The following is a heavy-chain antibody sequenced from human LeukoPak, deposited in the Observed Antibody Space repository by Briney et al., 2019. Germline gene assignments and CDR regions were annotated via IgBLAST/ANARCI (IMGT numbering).Heavy chain of an antibody. CDR3: ARWGIGGSWFDP. J-gene: IGHJ5*02. D-gene: IGHD3-16*01. V-gene: IGHV4-4*07. Sequence: SETLSLTCSVSGDSISDYYNDYYWTWVRQPAGKGLQWIGRINISGKRDYSPSLQSRVTMSVDTSKNQFSLTLRSVTAADTAVYYCARWGIGGSWFDPWGQGTLVTVSS. CDR1: GDSISDYY. CDR2: INISGKR.